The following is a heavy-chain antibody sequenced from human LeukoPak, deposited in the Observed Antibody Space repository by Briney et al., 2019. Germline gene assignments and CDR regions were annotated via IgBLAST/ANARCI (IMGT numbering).Heavy chain of an antibody. CDR1: GYTFSSCA. CDR2: IVPIFGTA. V-gene: IGHV1-69*05. D-gene: IGHD3-22*01. CDR3: ARDRYYYDSSGSYYFDF. Sequence: SVKVSCKASGYTFSSCAISWVRQAPGQGLEWMGGIVPIFGTAIYAQRFQGRVTITTDESTSTAYMELSSLRSEDTAVYYCARDRYYYDSSGSYYFDFWGQGTLVTVSS. J-gene: IGHJ4*02.